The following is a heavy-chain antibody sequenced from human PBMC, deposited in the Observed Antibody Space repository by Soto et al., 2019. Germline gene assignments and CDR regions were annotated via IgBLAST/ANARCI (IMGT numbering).Heavy chain of an antibody. CDR1: GGSVSSGSYY. CDR3: ARGHNFYY. D-gene: IGHD1-1*01. CDR2: IYYSGST. Sequence: QVQLQESGPGLVKPSETLSLTCTVSGGSVSSGSYYWSWIRQPPGKGLEWIGYIYYSGSTNYNPSLKSRVTISVDTSKNQFSLKLSSVTAADTAVYYCARGHNFYYWGQGTLVTVSS. J-gene: IGHJ4*02. V-gene: IGHV4-61*01.